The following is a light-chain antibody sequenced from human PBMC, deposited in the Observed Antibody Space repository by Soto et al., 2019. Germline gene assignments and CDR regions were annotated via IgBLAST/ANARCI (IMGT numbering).Light chain of an antibody. Sequence: QSALTQPASVSGSPGQTITISCTGTSNDVGGYDYVSWYQQHPDKAPRFMIYEVTNRASGVSHRFSGSKAGNTASLHISGLQAEDEADYYCSSYTTTRTYVFGTGTKVTVL. CDR3: SSYTTTRTYV. CDR1: SNDVGGYDY. J-gene: IGLJ1*01. V-gene: IGLV2-14*01. CDR2: EVT.